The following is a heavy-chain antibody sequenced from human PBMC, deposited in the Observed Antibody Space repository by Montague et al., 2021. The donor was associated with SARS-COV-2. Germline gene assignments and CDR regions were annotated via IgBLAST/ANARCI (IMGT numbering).Heavy chain of an antibody. CDR1: GDSIINIKTSY. D-gene: IGHD3-16*01. CDR3: AQVNRRLGGVSFDS. CDR2: IFHTGTS. V-gene: IGHV4-61*05. Sequence: SETLSLTCNVSGDSIINIKTSYWGWILLPPGKGLEWIGYIFHTGTSNXQASLKSRVTMSVDTSKTQFSLKLTSVTAADPAVYFCAQVNRRLGGVSFDSWSQGALVTVSS. J-gene: IGHJ4*02.